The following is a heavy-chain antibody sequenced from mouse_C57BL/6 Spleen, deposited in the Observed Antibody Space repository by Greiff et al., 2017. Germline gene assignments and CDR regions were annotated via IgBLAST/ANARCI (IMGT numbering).Heavy chain of an antibody. D-gene: IGHD1-1*01. CDR2: IDPSDSYT. CDR1: GYTFTSYW. Sequence: QVQLQQPGAELVMPGASVKLSCKASGYTFTSYWMHWVKQRPGQGLEWIGEIDPSDSYTNYNQKFKGKSTLTVDKSSSTAYMQLSSLTSEDSAVYYGARSYGSSYDYAIDYRGQRTSVTVYS. J-gene: IGHJ4*01. CDR3: ARSYGSSYDYAIDY. V-gene: IGHV1-69*01.